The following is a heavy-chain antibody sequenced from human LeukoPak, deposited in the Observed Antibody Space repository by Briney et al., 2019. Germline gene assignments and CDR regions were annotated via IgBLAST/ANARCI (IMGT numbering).Heavy chain of an antibody. J-gene: IGHJ4*02. V-gene: IGHV3-15*01. CDR3: TTVVTTSPIAEEYFDY. Sequence: GGSLRLSCAASGFTFDNAWMNWVRQAPGKGLEWVGRVKSKTDGGTTDYAAPVKGRFTISRDDPENTLFLQLNSLKTEDTALYYCTTVVTTSPIAEEYFDYWGQGTPVTVSS. CDR1: GFTFDNAW. CDR2: VKSKTDGGTT. D-gene: IGHD4-11*01.